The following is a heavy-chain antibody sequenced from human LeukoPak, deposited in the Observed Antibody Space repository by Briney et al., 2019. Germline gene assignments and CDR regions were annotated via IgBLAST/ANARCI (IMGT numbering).Heavy chain of an antibody. V-gene: IGHV4-30-2*01. CDR3: ARVSGDYYYYYGMDV. J-gene: IGHJ6*02. Sequence: SETLSLTCAVSGGSISGGGYSWSWIRQPPGKGLEWIGYIYHSGSTYYNPSLKSRVTISVDRSKNQFSLKLSSVTAADTAVYYCARVSGDYYYYYGMDVWGQGTTVTVSS. CDR1: GGSISGGGYS. D-gene: IGHD2-8*02. CDR2: IYHSGST.